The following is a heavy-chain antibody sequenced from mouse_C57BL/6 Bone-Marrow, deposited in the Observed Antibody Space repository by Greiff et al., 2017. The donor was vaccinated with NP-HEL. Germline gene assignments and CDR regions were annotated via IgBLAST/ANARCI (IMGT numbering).Heavy chain of an antibody. CDR3: ARGVWLRLDYYDY. CDR1: GYTFTDYY. V-gene: IGHV1-26*01. J-gene: IGHJ2*01. Sequence: EVQLQQSGPELVKPGASVKISCKASGYTFTDYYMNWVKQSHGKSLEWIGDINPNNGGTSYKQKFKGKATLTVDKSSSTAYMELRSLTSEDSAVYYCARGVWLRLDYYDYWGQGTTLTVSS. D-gene: IGHD2-2*01. CDR2: INPNNGGT.